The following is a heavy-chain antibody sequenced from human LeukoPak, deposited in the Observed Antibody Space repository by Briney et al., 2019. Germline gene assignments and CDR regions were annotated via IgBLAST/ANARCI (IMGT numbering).Heavy chain of an antibody. CDR2: IKEDGSEK. Sequence: GGSLRLSCAASGFTFSTYWMTWVRQAPGKGLEWVANIKEDGSEKQYVDSVKGRFTISRDNAKNSLYLQMNSLRAEDTAVYYCARDGRVGRYYYYYMDVWGKGTTVTVSS. CDR3: ARDGRVGRYYYYYMDV. V-gene: IGHV3-7*01. J-gene: IGHJ6*03. D-gene: IGHD3/OR15-3a*01. CDR1: GFTFSTYW.